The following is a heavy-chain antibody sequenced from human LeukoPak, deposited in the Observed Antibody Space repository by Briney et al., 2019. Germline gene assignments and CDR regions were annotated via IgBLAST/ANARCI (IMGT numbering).Heavy chain of an antibody. CDR3: ARAEALKFRDFDY. J-gene: IGHJ4*02. Sequence: GGSLRLSCAASAFTFSSYGLHWVRQAPGKGLEWVALISFDGSNKYYADSVRGRFTISRDNSKNTLYLQMNSLRPEDTAVYYCARAEALKFRDFDYWGQGTLVTVSS. CDR2: ISFDGSNK. V-gene: IGHV3-30*03. CDR1: AFTFSSYG.